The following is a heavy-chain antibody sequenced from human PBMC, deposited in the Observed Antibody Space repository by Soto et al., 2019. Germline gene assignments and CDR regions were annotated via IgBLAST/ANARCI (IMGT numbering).Heavy chain of an antibody. Sequence: GASVKVSCKASGFTFTSSAVQWVRQARGQRLEWIGWIVVGSGNTNYAQKFQERVTITRDMSTSTAYMELSSLRSEDTAVYYCAADAFRYPYSDFWSGYYKSDYYYGMDVWGQGTTVTVSS. CDR1: GFTFTSSA. V-gene: IGHV1-58*01. CDR3: AADAFRYPYSDFWSGYYKSDYYYGMDV. J-gene: IGHJ6*02. CDR2: IVVGSGNT. D-gene: IGHD3-3*01.